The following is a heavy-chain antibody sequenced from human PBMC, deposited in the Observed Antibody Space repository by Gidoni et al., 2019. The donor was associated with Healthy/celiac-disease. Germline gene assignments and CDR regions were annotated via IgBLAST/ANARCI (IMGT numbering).Heavy chain of an antibody. V-gene: IGHV4-31*02. Sequence: STYYNPSLKSRVTISVDTSKNQFSLKLSSVTAADTAVYYCARNASPFRRLMGYFDYWGQGTLVTVSS. D-gene: IGHD3-10*01. CDR3: ARNASPFRRLMGYFDY. CDR2: ST. J-gene: IGHJ4*02.